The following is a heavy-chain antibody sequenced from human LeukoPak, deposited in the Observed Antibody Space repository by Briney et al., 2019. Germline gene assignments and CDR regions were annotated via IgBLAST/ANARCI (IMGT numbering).Heavy chain of an antibody. Sequence: GASVKVSCKASGGTFSSYAISWVRQAPGQGLEWMGWISAYNGNTNYAQKLQGRVTMTTDTSTSTAYMELRSLRSDDTAVYYCARGGAAAGISDVDYWGQGTLVTVSS. CDR1: GGTFSSYA. CDR2: ISAYNGNT. D-gene: IGHD6-13*01. J-gene: IGHJ4*02. V-gene: IGHV1-18*01. CDR3: ARGGAAAGISDVDY.